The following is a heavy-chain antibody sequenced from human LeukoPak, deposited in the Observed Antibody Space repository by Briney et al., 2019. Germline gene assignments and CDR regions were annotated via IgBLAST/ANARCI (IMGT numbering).Heavy chain of an antibody. CDR3: AAHYYVSSGYFDY. D-gene: IGHD3-22*01. Sequence: SVKVSCKASGGTFSSYAISWVRQAPGQGLEWMGRIIPIFGTANYAQKSQGRVTITTDESTSTAYMELSSLRSEDTAVYYCAAHYYVSSGYFDYWGQGTLVTVSS. CDR1: GGTFSSYA. V-gene: IGHV1-69*05. J-gene: IGHJ4*02. CDR2: IIPIFGTA.